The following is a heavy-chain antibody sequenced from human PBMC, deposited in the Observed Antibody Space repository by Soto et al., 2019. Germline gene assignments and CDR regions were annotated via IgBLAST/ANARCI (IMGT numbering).Heavy chain of an antibody. CDR3: ASRRGYSSSWWEYYYYGMDV. CDR2: MNPNSGNT. V-gene: IGHV1-8*01. J-gene: IGHJ6*02. D-gene: IGHD6-13*01. CDR1: GYTFTSYD. Sequence: ASVKVSCKASGYTFTSYDINWVRQATGQGLEWMGWMNPNSGNTGYAQKFQGRVTMTRDTSTSTVYMELSSLRSEDTAVYYCASRRGYSSSWWEYYYYGMDVWGQGTTVTVSS.